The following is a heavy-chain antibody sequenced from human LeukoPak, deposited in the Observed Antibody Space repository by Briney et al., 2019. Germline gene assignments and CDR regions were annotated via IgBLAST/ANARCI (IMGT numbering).Heavy chain of an antibody. CDR2: INHSGST. V-gene: IGHV4-34*01. D-gene: IGHD3-22*01. CDR3: ARCLLSGYHDY. CDR1: GGSFSTYY. J-gene: IGHJ4*02. Sequence: SETLSLTCAVYGGSFSTYYWSWIRQPPGKGLEWIGEINHSGSTNYSPPLKSRVTVSLDTSKNQFSLRLSSVTAADTAVYYCARCLLSGYHDYWGQGTLVTVSS.